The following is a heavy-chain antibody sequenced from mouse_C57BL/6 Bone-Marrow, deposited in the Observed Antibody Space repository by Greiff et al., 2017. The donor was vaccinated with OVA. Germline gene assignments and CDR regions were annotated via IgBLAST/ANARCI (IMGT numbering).Heavy chain of an antibody. CDR3: AIYDGYPYYAMDY. CDR1: GFSLTSYG. J-gene: IGHJ4*01. Sequence: VKLVESGPGLVQPSQSLSITCTVSGFSLTSYGVHWVRQSPGKGLEWLGVIWRGGSTDYNAAFMSRLSITKDNSKSQVFFKMNSLQADDTAIYYCAIYDGYPYYAMDYWGQGTSVTVSS. CDR2: IWRGGST. V-gene: IGHV2-5*01. D-gene: IGHD2-3*01.